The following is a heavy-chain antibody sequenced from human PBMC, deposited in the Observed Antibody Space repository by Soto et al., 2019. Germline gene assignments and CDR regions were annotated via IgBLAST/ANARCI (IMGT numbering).Heavy chain of an antibody. CDR1: GYTFTNYG. CDR2: ISAYNGNT. V-gene: IGHV1-18*01. CDR3: ARDCRSGSSCLVDNWLDP. D-gene: IGHD2-15*01. J-gene: IGHJ5*02. Sequence: QVQLVQSGAEVKKPGASVNVSCKASGYTFTNYGISWVRQAPGQGLEWMGWISAYNGNTDYAQKLRGRVTMTTDTSTSTAYMELRSLRFDDTAVYYCARDCRSGSSCLVDNWLDPWGQGTLVTVSS.